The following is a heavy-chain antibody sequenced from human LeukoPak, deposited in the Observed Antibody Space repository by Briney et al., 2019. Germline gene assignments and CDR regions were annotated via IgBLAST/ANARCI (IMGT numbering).Heavy chain of an antibody. V-gene: IGHV4-59*01. CDR2: IYYSGST. D-gene: IGHD6-13*01. Sequence: SETLSLTCTVSGGSISSYYWSWIRQPPGKGLEWIGYIYYSGSTNYNPSLKSRVTISVDTSKNQFSLKLSSVTAADTAVYYCARDRAAGTGIVDYWGQGTLVTVSS. J-gene: IGHJ4*02. CDR1: GGSISSYY. CDR3: ARDRAAGTGIVDY.